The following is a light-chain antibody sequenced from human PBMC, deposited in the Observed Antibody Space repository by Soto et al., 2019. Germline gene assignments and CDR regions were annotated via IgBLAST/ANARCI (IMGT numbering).Light chain of an antibody. V-gene: IGKV1-39*01. CDR2: AAS. Sequence: DIQMTQSPSTLSASVGDRVTITCRASQSISTYLNWYQQKVGRAPTLLIYAASSLQSGVPSRFSGGGSGTDFTLSFSSLHPEDFAMYFCQQCYSSPRTFGQGTKVDIK. CDR3: QQCYSSPRT. CDR1: QSISTY. J-gene: IGKJ1*01.